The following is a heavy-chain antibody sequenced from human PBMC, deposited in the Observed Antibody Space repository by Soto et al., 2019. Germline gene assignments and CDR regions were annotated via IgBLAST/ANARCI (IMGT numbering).Heavy chain of an antibody. J-gene: IGHJ6*02. CDR3: VMVDNYVTPTPQDV. CDR1: GYTFTSYA. V-gene: IGHV1-18*01. D-gene: IGHD3-16*01. Sequence: ASVKVSCKASGYTFTSYAIHWVRQATGQGLEWMGWISPYTGNTHSASKVQGRLTMTTDTSTSTAYMDLGSLTSDDTAVYYCVMVDNYVTPTPQDVWGQGTTVTVSS. CDR2: ISPYTGNT.